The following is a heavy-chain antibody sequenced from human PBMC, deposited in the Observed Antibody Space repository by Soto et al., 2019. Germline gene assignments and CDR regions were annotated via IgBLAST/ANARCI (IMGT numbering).Heavy chain of an antibody. V-gene: IGHV1-69*02. D-gene: IGHD4-17*01. CDR2: IIPMFGIA. Sequence: QVQLVQSGAEVKKPGSSVKVSCKASGGTFSSYTISWVRQAPGQGLEWMGRIIPMFGIANYAQKFQGRVTITGDKSTSTAYLELRSLRSEDTAVYYWASCYGDAHDYWAQGTLVTVSS. CDR3: ASCYGDAHDY. J-gene: IGHJ4*02. CDR1: GGTFSSYT.